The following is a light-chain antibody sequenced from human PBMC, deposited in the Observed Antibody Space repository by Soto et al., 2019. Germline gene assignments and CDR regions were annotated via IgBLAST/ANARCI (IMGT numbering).Light chain of an antibody. CDR2: TAS. V-gene: IGKV1-39*01. CDR1: QSIGTY. J-gene: IGKJ5*01. CDR3: QQSYSTLIT. Sequence: DIQMAQSTSSLSASIGDRVTITCRASQSIGTYLNWYQHKPGKAPNLLIYTASYLQYGVPSRFSGSGSGTDFTLTISSLQPEDFATYYCQQSYSTLITFGQGTRLEI.